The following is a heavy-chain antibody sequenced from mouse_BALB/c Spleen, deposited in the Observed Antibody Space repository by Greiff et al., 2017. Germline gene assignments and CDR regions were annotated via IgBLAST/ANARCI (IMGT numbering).Heavy chain of an antibody. V-gene: IGHV5-9-4*01. CDR3: ARADGYWFAY. CDR2: ISSGGSYT. CDR1: GFTFSSYA. D-gene: IGHD2-3*01. Sequence: EVHLVESGGGLVKPGGSLKLSCAASGFTFSSYAMSWVRQSPEKRLEWVAEISSGGSYTYYPDTVTGRFTISRDNAKNTLYLEMSSLRSEDTAMYYCARADGYWFAYWGQGTLVTVSA. J-gene: IGHJ3*01.